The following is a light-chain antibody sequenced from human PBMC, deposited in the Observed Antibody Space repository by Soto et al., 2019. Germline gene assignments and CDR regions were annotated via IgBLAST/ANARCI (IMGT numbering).Light chain of an antibody. CDR2: GAS. Sequence: AIQLTQSPSSLSASVGDRVTITCRASQGIAKDLGWYQQKPGKAPRLLIFGASFLQSGVPSRFSGIESGPDFTLTINGLQPEDFATYYCLQNYYSFRTFGQGTKVEIK. CDR3: LQNYYSFRT. CDR1: QGIAKD. J-gene: IGKJ1*01. V-gene: IGKV1-6*01.